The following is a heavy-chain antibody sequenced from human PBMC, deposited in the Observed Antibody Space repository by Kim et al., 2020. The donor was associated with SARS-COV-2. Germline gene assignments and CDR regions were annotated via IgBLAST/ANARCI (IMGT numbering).Heavy chain of an antibody. V-gene: IGHV4-34*01. J-gene: IGHJ5*02. CDR3: ARASGSGQFNWFDP. Sequence: NPSLKSRVTISVDTSKNQFSLKLSSVTAADTAVYYCARASGSGQFNWFDPWGQGTLGTVSS. D-gene: IGHD6-25*01.